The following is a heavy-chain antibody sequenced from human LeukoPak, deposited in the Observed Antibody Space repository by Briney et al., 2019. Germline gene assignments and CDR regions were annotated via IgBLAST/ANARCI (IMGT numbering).Heavy chain of an antibody. D-gene: IGHD4-17*01. CDR3: ARGGDYGDLRYFDY. V-gene: IGHV4-59*01. CDR1: GGSFSSNY. CDR2: IYYRGST. Sequence: KPSETLSLTCTVSGGSFSSNYWSWIRQPPGTGLEWIGYIYYRGSTNYNPSLKSRVTFSVDTSKNQFSLKLNSVTAADTAVYYCARGGDYGDLRYFDYWGQGTLVTVSS. J-gene: IGHJ4*02.